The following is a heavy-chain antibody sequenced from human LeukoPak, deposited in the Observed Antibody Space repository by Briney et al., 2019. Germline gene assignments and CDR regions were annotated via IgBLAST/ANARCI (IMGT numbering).Heavy chain of an antibody. CDR1: GFTFSSYG. D-gene: IGHD2-15*01. CDR2: IWYDGSNK. J-gene: IGHJ4*02. CDR3: AKAPYCRGGSCYQI. V-gene: IGHV3-33*06. Sequence: GGSLRLSCAASGFTFSSYGMHWVRQAPGKGLEWVAVIWYDGSNKYYADSVKGRFTISRDNSKNTLYLQMNSLRAEDTAVYYYAKAPYCRGGSCYQIWGQGTLVTVST.